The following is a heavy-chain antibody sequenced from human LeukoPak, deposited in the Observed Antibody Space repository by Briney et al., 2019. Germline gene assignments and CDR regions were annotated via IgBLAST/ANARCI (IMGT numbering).Heavy chain of an antibody. Sequence: SETLSLTCTVSGGSISSYYWSWIRQPPGKGLEWIGYIYYSGSTNYNPSLKSRVTISVDTSKNQFSLKLSSVTAADTAVYYCARLGGSYYNDYFDYWGQGTLVTVSS. CDR2: IYYSGST. J-gene: IGHJ4*02. CDR3: ARLGGSYYNDYFDY. CDR1: GGSISSYY. V-gene: IGHV4-59*08. D-gene: IGHD1-26*01.